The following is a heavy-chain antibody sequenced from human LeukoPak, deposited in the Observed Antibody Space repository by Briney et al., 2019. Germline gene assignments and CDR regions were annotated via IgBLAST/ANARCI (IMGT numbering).Heavy chain of an antibody. CDR3: ARVAASGTALDAFDN. J-gene: IGHJ3*02. CDR2: IHYSGST. D-gene: IGHD6-13*01. CDR1: GYSISSGYY. V-gene: IGHV4-38-2*01. Sequence: SETLSVTCAVSGYSISSGYYWGWMRQPPGKRLEWIGSIHYSGSTYYNPSLKSRVTISVDTSKNQFSLNLRSVTAADTAVYYCARVAASGTALDAFDNWGQGTMVTVSS.